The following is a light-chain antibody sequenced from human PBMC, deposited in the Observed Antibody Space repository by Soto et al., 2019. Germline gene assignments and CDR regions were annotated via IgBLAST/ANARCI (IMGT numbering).Light chain of an antibody. Sequence: QSVLTLPPSVSGAPGQRVTISCTGNSSNIGAGYEVHWYQQLPGTAPKLLIYADNNRPSGVPDRFSGSKSGTSASLAITGLQSEDETDYFCQSYDSRLSAYVFGGGTKVTVL. V-gene: IGLV1-40*01. J-gene: IGLJ3*02. CDR2: ADN. CDR1: SSNIGAGYE. CDR3: QSYDSRLSAYV.